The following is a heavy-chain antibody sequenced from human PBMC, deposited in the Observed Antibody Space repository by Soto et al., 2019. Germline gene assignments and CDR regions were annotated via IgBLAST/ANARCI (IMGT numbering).Heavy chain of an antibody. CDR2: IFSDDEK. CDR1: GFSLSNAGVG. CDR3: ARLGGRDGYNDAFEI. J-gene: IGHJ3*02. V-gene: IGHV2-26*01. Sequence: QVTLKESGTVLVKPTETLTLTCTVSGFSLSNAGVGVSWIRQPPGKALEWLSHIFSDDEKTYSPSLKSRLTISKDTSKSQVVLSMTNMDSVDTATYYCARLGGRDGYNDAFEIWGQGTMVTVSS. D-gene: IGHD2-15*01.